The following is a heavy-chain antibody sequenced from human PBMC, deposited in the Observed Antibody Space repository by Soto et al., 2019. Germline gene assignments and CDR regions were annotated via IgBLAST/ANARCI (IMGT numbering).Heavy chain of an antibody. V-gene: IGHV2-5*01. CDR1: GFSLSTSGVG. J-gene: IGHJ5*02. CDR2: IYWNDDK. Sequence: QITLKESGPTLAKPTQTLTLSCTFSGFSLSTSGVGVGWIRQPPGKALEWLALIYWNDDKHYSPSLKRRLTITKDTSKNHVVLTKTNMDPVDTATYYCAPEAGIAAADAENCFDPWGQGTLVTVSS. CDR3: APEAGIAAADAENCFDP. D-gene: IGHD6-13*01.